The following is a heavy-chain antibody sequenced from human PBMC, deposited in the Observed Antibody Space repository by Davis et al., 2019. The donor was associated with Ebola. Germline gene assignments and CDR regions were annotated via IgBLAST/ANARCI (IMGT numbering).Heavy chain of an antibody. CDR3: AGDQYYYDSSGYYTYFDY. V-gene: IGHV3-21*01. CDR2: ISSSSSYI. CDR1: GFTFSSYS. Sequence: GESLKISCAASGFTFSSYSMNWVRQAPGKGLEWVSSISSSSSYIYYADSVKGRFTISRDNAKNSLYLQMNILRAEDTAVYYCAGDQYYYDSSGYYTYFDYWGQGTLVTVSS. J-gene: IGHJ4*02. D-gene: IGHD3-22*01.